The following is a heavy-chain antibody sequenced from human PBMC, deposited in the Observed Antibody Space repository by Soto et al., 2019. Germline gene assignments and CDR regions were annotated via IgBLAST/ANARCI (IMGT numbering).Heavy chain of an antibody. CDR1: GFTFSSYG. CDR2: ISYDGSNK. CDR3: AKLETYYDFWSGYSQGVDWFDP. V-gene: IGHV3-30*18. D-gene: IGHD3-3*01. Sequence: GGSLRLSCAASGFTFSSYGMHWVRQAPGKGLEWVAVISYDGSNKYYADSVKGRFTISRDNSKNTLYLQMNSLRAEDTAVYYCAKLETYYDFWSGYSQGVDWFDPWGQGTLVTVSS. J-gene: IGHJ5*02.